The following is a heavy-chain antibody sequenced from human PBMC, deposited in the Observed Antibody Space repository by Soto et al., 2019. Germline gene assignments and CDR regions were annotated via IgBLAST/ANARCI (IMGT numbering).Heavy chain of an antibody. V-gene: IGHV3-48*02. Sequence: VGSLRLSCASSGFTFSSYSMNWVRQAPGKGLEWVSYISSSSSTIYYADSVKGRFTISRDNAKNSLYLQMNSLRDEDTAVYYCARGSIAVAGNYYYYGMEVWGQGTTVTVSS. J-gene: IGHJ6*01. CDR2: ISSSSSTI. CDR1: GFTFSSYS. CDR3: ARGSIAVAGNYYYYGMEV. D-gene: IGHD6-19*01.